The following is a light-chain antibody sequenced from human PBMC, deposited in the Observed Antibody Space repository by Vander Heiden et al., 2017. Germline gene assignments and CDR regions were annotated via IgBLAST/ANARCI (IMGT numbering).Light chain of an antibody. CDR2: EGS. Sequence: QTAMTQPASVFGSPRQSIHMAWTRTSSDVGSYNLVYWYQQHPGKATKLMIDEGSKRPSGVSNRFSGSKSGNTASLTISGLQAEDEADYYCCSYAGSSTVVFGGGTKLTVL. CDR1: SSDVGSYNL. V-gene: IGLV2-23*01. J-gene: IGLJ2*01. CDR3: CSYAGSSTVV.